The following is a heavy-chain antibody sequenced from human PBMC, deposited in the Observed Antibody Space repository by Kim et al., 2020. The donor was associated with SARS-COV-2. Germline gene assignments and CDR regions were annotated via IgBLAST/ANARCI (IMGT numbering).Heavy chain of an antibody. CDR2: ISSTSTYI. Sequence: GGSLRLSCAASGFTLTGYSMNWVRQAPGKGLEWVSSISSTSTYIYYADSLKGRFTVSRDNAKNSLSLQLNSLRVEDTAVYYCARDPRSAWNLLGNWYFDPWGRGTLVTVSS. CDR3: ARDPRSAWNLLGNWYFDP. J-gene: IGHJ2*01. D-gene: IGHD6-19*01. CDR1: GFTLTGYS. V-gene: IGHV3-21*01.